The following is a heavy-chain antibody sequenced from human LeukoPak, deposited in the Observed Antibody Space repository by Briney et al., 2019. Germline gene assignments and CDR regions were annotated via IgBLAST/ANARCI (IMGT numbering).Heavy chain of an antibody. CDR2: INHSGST. CDR3: ARGVTMIDY. D-gene: IGHD3-22*01. J-gene: IGHJ4*02. Sequence: SETLSLTCAVYGGSFSGYYRSWIRQPPGKGLEWIGEINHSGSTNYNPSLKSRVTISVDTSKNQFSLKLSSVTAADTAVYYCARGVTMIDYWGQGTLVTVSS. CDR1: GGSFSGYY. V-gene: IGHV4-34*01.